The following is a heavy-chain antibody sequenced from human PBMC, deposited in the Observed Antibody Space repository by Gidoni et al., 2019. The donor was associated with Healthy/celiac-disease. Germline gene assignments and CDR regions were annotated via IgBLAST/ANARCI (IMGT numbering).Heavy chain of an antibody. CDR2: IYHSGST. D-gene: IGHD1-26*01. CDR3: ARDSRDNSFDP. CDR1: GYSISSGYY. V-gene: IGHV4-38-2*02. Sequence: QVQLQESGPGLVKPSETLSLTCAVSGYSISSGYYWGWIRQPPGKGLEWIGSIYHSGSTYYNPSLKSRVTISVDTSKNQFSLKRSSVTAADTAVYYCARDSRDNSFDPWGQGTLVTVSS. J-gene: IGHJ5*02.